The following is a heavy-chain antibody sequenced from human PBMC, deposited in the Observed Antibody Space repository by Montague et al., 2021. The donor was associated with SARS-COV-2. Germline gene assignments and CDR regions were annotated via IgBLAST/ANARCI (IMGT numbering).Heavy chain of an antibody. V-gene: IGHV3-33*05. CDR2: ISYDGSNK. J-gene: IGHJ6*02. Sequence: SLRLSCAASGFTFSSYGMHWVRQAPGKGLEWVAVISYDGSNKYYADSVKGRFTISRDNSKNTLYLQMNSLRAEDTAVYYCARDPKYYDILTGYLTARSYYYYYGMDVWGQGTTVTVSS. D-gene: IGHD3-9*01. CDR1: GFTFSSYG. CDR3: ARDPKYYDILTGYLTARSYYYYYGMDV.